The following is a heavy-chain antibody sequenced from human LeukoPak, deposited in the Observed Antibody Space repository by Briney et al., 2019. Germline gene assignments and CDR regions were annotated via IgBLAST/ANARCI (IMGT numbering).Heavy chain of an antibody. CDR2: INTNSGNT. J-gene: IGHJ5*01. CDR3: ARTTVELVSGSYPNWFDS. CDR1: GYTVTSYD. V-gene: IGHV1-8*01. D-gene: IGHD1-26*01. Sequence: GASGRVSYKASGYTVTSYDIIWWRQAPGQGLELLGWINTNSGNTGYEQKFQGRVTMTTYTSISTAYMELSSLRSEDTAVYYCARTTVELVSGSYPNWFDSWGQGTLVTVSS.